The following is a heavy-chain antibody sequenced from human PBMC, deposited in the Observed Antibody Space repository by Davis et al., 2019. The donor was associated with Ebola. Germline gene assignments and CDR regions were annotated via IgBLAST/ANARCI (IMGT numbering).Heavy chain of an antibody. V-gene: IGHV4-61*03. J-gene: IGHJ4*02. CDR3: ARVGAFQGVY. D-gene: IGHD2-15*01. CDR2: IYSSGDI. CDR1: GGAVTSGGYF. Sequence: PGGSLRLSCAVSGGAVTSGGYFWAWIRQPPGTGLEWIGYIYSSGDIHLSPSLRSRAGIFRDTFKNRFSVALTSVTAADTAVYYCARVGAFQGVYWGQGILVSVSS.